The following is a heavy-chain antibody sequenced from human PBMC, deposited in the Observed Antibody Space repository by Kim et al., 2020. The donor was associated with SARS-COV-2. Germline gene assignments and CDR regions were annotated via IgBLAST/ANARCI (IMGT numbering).Heavy chain of an antibody. J-gene: IGHJ6*02. CDR1: GYSFTRYW. D-gene: IGHD5-18*01. Sequence: GESLKISCKGSGYSFTRYWIGWVRQMPGKGLEWMGIIYPGDSDTRYSPSFQGQVTISADKSISTAYLQWSSLKASDTAMYYCARHGGYGYYYYYGMDVWGQGTTVTVSS. CDR2: IYPGDSDT. V-gene: IGHV5-51*01. CDR3: ARHGGYGYYYYYGMDV.